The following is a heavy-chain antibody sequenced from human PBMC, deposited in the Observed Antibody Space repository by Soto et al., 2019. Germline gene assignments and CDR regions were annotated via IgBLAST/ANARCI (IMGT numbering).Heavy chain of an antibody. D-gene: IGHD3-10*01. CDR2: VSGDGFTA. CDR3: AKGASVPSFGEFWYFDL. J-gene: IGHJ2*01. CDR1: GFTFPNYG. Sequence: EVQLLESGGGLVQPGGSLRLSCAGSGFTFPNYGMTWVRQAPGQGLEWVTSVSGDGFTAYYADSVRGRFTISRDNSKDTVYVQMNSLRAEDTAVYYCAKGASVPSFGEFWYFDLWGRGTPVTVSS. V-gene: IGHV3-23*01.